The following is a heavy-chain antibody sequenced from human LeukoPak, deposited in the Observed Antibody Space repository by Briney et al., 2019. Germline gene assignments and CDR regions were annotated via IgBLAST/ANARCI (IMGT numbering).Heavy chain of an antibody. D-gene: IGHD3-3*01. CDR1: GGTFSIYA. J-gene: IGHJ4*02. V-gene: IGHV1-69*13. CDR3: ARALGRFWNFDY. CDR2: IIPIFGTA. Sequence: SVKVSCKASGGTFSIYAISWVRQAPGQGLEWMGGIIPIFGTANCAQMFQGRVTITADESTSKAYMELSSLRSEDTAVYYCARALGRFWNFDYWGQGTLVTVSS.